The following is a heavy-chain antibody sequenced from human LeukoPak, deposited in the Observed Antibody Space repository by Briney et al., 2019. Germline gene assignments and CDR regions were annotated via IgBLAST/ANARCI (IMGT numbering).Heavy chain of an antibody. V-gene: IGHV3-30-3*01. CDR3: AKDLDIVVVPAANEGNY. D-gene: IGHD2-2*03. CDR2: ISYDGSNK. Sequence: PGRSLRLSCAASGFTFSSYAMHWVRQAPGKGLEWVAVISYDGSNKYYADSVKGRFTISRDNSKNTLYLQMNSLRAEDTAVYYCAKDLDIVVVPAANEGNYWGQGTLVTVSS. J-gene: IGHJ4*02. CDR1: GFTFSSYA.